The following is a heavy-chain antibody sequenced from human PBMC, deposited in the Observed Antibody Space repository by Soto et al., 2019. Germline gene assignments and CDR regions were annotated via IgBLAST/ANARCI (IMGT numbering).Heavy chain of an antibody. Sequence: VKVSCKASGYTFTSYYMHWVRQAPGQGLEWMGIINPSGGSTSYAQKFQGRVTMTRDTSTSTVYMELSSLRSEDTAVYYCARGSRKEYCSSTSCPAGLNWFDPWGQGTLVTVSS. CDR3: ARGSRKEYCSSTSCPAGLNWFDP. J-gene: IGHJ5*02. D-gene: IGHD2-2*01. CDR2: INPSGGST. CDR1: GYTFTSYY. V-gene: IGHV1-46*01.